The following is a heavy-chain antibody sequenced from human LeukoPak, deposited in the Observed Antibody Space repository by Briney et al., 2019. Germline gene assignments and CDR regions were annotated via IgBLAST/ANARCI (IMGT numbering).Heavy chain of an antibody. CDR1: GFSYTSFS. Sequence: GGSLRLSCAASGFSYTSFSIHWVRQTPDKGLEWLAVISFDGTTKYYADSVKGRFTISRDNSKNTVFLQMNSLRFEDTALYFCARRWDSSGPIDYWGQGTLVSVSS. D-gene: IGHD3-22*01. V-gene: IGHV3-30*04. J-gene: IGHJ4*01. CDR3: ARRWDSSGPIDY. CDR2: ISFDGTTK.